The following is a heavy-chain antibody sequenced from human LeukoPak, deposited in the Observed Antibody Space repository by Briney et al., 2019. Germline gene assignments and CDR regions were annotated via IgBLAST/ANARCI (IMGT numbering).Heavy chain of an antibody. CDR3: ARDLYYYGSGNYVPGFPDY. Sequence: SETLSLTCAVYGGSFSGYNWSWIRQPPGKGLEWIGEINHSGSTKYSPSLKSRVTISVDTSKNQFSLKLSSVTAADTAVYYCARDLYYYGSGNYVPGFPDYWGQGTLVTVSS. D-gene: IGHD3-10*01. CDR2: INHSGST. V-gene: IGHV4-34*01. J-gene: IGHJ4*02. CDR1: GGSFSGYN.